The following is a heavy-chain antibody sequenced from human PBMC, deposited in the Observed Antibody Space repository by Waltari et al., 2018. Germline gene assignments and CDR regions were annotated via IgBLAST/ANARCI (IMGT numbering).Heavy chain of an antibody. CDR1: GASLSSNLF. J-gene: IGHJ3*02. CDR2: IYYSGVT. Sequence: QVQLRESGPGLVKPSETLSLTCVIRGASLSSNLFWGWIRQSPEKGLEWIGNIYYSGVTYYSPFLKSRVFISIDTPRRQFSLKLTSVTAADTAVYYCARVLTTGTVAFDIWGQGTLVTVSS. V-gene: IGHV4-38-2*01. CDR3: ARVLTTGTVAFDI. D-gene: IGHD1-7*01.